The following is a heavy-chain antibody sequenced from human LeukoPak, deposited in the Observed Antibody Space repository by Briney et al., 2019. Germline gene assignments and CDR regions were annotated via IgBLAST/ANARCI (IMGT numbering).Heavy chain of an antibody. CDR2: MNPNSGNT. V-gene: IGHV1-8*01. CDR1: GYTFTSYD. CDR3: AVRGVIITTSFDY. D-gene: IGHD3-10*01. Sequence: ASVKVSCKASGYTFTSYDINWVRQATGQGLEWMGWMNPNSGNTGYAQKFQGRVTMTRNTSISTAYMELSSLRSEDTAMYYCAVRGVIITTSFDYWGQGTLVTVSS. J-gene: IGHJ4*02.